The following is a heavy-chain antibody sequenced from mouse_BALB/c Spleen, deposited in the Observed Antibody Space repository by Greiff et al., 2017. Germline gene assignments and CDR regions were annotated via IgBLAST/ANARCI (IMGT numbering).Heavy chain of an antibody. V-gene: IGHV5-6-5*01. D-gene: IGHD1-1*02. CDR1: GFTFSSYA. CDR3: ARGNYYALYYFDY. CDR2: ISSGGST. Sequence: EVKVVESGGGLVKPGGSLKLSCAASGFTFSSYAMSWVRQTPEKRLEWVASISSGGSTYYPDSVKGRFTISRDNARNILYLQMSSLRSEDTAMYYCARGNYYALYYFDYWGQGTTLTVSS. J-gene: IGHJ2*01.